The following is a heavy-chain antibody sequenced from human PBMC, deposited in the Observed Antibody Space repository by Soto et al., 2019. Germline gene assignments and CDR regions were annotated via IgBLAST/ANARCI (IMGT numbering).Heavy chain of an antibody. Sequence: EVQLVESGGGLVKPGGSLRVSCAASGFSFSSYTMNWVRQAPGKGLEWVSSISWSSSYIYYTDSVKGRFTVSRDNTKNTLYRQMNSLRAEDTAVYYCASLLTTGLADYWGPGTLVTVSS. CDR1: GFSFSSYT. D-gene: IGHD1-1*01. CDR3: ASLLTTGLADY. J-gene: IGHJ4*02. CDR2: ISWSSSYI. V-gene: IGHV3-21*04.